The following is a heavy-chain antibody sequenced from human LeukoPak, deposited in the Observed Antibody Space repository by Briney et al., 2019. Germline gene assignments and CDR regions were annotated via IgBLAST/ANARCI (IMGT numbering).Heavy chain of an antibody. CDR2: ISYDGSNK. D-gene: IGHD3-16*02. V-gene: IGHV3-30-3*01. CDR3: ARLRLGELSNY. Sequence: GGSLRLSCAASGFTFSSYAMHWVRQAPGKGLEWVAVISYDGSNKYYADSVKGRFTISRDNSKNTLYLQMNSLRAEDTAVYYCARLRLGELSNYWGQGTLVTVSS. J-gene: IGHJ4*02. CDR1: GFTFSSYA.